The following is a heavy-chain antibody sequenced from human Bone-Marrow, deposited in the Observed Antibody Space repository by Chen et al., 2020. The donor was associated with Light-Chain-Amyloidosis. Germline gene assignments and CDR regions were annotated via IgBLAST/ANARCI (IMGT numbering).Heavy chain of an antibody. CDR3: ARDRPKLGVWYFDL. V-gene: IGHV3-33*01. CDR1: GFLFNTYA. J-gene: IGHJ2*01. CDR2: VWYDGSKE. Sequence: QVQLVESGGGAVQPGKSLRLSCAASGFLFNTYAMHWVRQAPGKGLEWVATVWYDGSKEQDGDSVKGRFTISRDNSKNTIYLQMNNLTVEDTAVYFCARDRPKLGVWYFDLWGRGTLLTVSS. D-gene: IGHD3-16*01.